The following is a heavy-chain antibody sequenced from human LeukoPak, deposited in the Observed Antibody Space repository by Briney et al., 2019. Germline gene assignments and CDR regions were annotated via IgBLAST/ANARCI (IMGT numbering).Heavy chain of an antibody. CDR3: AKGYYGSGTPYYGMDV. CDR2: ISGSGGST. Sequence: GGSLRLSCAASGFTFDDYAMHWVRQAPGKGLEWVSTISGSGGSTYYADSVKGRFTISRDNSKNTLHLQMNSLRAEDTAVYYCAKGYYGSGTPYYGMDVWGQGTTVTVSS. V-gene: IGHV3-23*01. J-gene: IGHJ6*02. D-gene: IGHD3-10*01. CDR1: GFTFDDYA.